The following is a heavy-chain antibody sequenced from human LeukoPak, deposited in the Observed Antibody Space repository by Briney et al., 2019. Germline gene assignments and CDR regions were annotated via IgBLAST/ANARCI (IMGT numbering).Heavy chain of an antibody. CDR1: EFTFSAYW. D-gene: IGHD6-19*01. Sequence: GGSLRLSCAASEFTFSAYWMHWVRQDPGKGLVWVSRINGDGSSTSYADSVKGRFTISRDNAKNTLYLQMNSLRAEDTAVYYCARDIAVAGNYFDYWGQGTLVTVSS. CDR2: INGDGSST. J-gene: IGHJ4*02. CDR3: ARDIAVAGNYFDY. V-gene: IGHV3-74*01.